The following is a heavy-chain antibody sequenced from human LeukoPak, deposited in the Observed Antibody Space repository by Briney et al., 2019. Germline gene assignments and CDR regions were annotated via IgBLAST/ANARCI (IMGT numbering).Heavy chain of an antibody. V-gene: IGHV1-46*01. CDR1: GYTFTYHY. CDR2: INPSGGGT. CDR3: ARVREWEEISGAIPDYFDY. Sequence: GASVKVSCKASGYTFTYHYIHWVRQAPGQGLEWMGMINPSGGGTGYAQKFQGRVTLTRDTSTSTVYMELNSLRSEDTAVYYCARVREWEEISGAIPDYFDYWGQGTLVTVSS. J-gene: IGHJ4*02. D-gene: IGHD3-3*01.